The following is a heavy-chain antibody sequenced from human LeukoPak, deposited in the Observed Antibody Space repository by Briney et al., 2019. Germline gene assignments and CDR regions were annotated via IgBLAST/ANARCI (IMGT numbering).Heavy chain of an antibody. J-gene: IGHJ3*02. Sequence: GGSLRLSCAASGFTFSSYSMNWVRQAPGKGLEWVSSISSSSSYIYYADSMKGRFTISRDNAKKSLYLQMNSLRAEDTAVYYCARAECLGAVTGAFDIWGQGTMVTVSS. V-gene: IGHV3-21*01. CDR1: GFTFSSYS. D-gene: IGHD3-16*01. CDR2: ISSSSSYI. CDR3: ARAECLGAVTGAFDI.